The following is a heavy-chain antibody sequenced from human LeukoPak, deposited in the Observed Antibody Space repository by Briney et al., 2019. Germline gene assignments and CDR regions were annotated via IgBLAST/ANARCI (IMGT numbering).Heavy chain of an antibody. CDR1: GYTFNGYY. V-gene: IGHV1-2*02. D-gene: IGHD6-6*01. CDR2: INPNSGGT. Sequence: GASVKVSCKSSGYTFNGYYMHWVRQAPGQGLEWMGWINPNSGGTNYAQKFQGRVTMTRDTSISTAYMELSRLRSDDTAVYYCAKQLVPSLVEPYYYMDVWGQGTLVTVSS. CDR3: AKQLVPSLVEPYYYMDV. J-gene: IGHJ6*03.